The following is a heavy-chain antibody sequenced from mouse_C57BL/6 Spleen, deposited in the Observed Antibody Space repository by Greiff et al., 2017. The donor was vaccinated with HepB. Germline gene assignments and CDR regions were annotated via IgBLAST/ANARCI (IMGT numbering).Heavy chain of an antibody. J-gene: IGHJ1*03. CDR3: ARHWDWYFDV. CDR1: GFTFSSYG. V-gene: IGHV5-6*01. D-gene: IGHD4-1*01. CDR2: ISSGGSYT. Sequence: EVQLVESGGDLVKPGGSLKLSCAASGFTFSSYGMSWVRQTPDKRLEWVATISSGGSYTYYPDSVKGRFTISRDNAKNTLYLQMSSLKSEDTAMYYCARHWDWYFDVWGTGTTVTVSS.